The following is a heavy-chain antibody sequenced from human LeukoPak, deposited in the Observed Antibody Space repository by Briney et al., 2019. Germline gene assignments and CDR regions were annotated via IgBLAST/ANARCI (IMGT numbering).Heavy chain of an antibody. V-gene: IGHV3-23*01. CDR3: ANEIRPNDY. D-gene: IGHD4-17*01. CDR2: ISISGTKT. Sequence: GGSLRLSCAASDFDFSSHAMTWVRQAPGKGLEWVSAISISGTKTYYGDSVKGRFIISRDNSKSTLYLQMNSLRVEDTAVYYCANEIRPNDYWGQGTLVTVSS. CDR1: DFDFSSHA. J-gene: IGHJ4*02.